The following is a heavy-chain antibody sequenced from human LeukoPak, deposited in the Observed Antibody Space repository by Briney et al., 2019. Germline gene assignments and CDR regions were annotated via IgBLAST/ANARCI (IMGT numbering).Heavy chain of an antibody. CDR2: IYHSGST. CDR3: ARGDGSGSYLNWFDP. V-gene: IGHV4-38-2*02. J-gene: IGHJ5*02. D-gene: IGHD3-10*01. Sequence: SETLSLTCTVSGYSISSGYYWGWIRQPPGKGLEWIGSIYHSGSTYYNPSLKSRVTISVDTSKNRFSLKLSSVTAADTAVYYCARGDGSGSYLNWFDPWGQGTLVTVSS. CDR1: GYSISSGYY.